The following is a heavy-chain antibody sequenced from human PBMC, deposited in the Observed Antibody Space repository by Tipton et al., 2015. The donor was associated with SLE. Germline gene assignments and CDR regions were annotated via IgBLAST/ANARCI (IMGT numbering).Heavy chain of an antibody. CDR2: INHSGST. CDR1: GGSFSGYY. Sequence: TLSLTCAVYGGSFSGYYWSWIRQPPGKGLEWTGEINHSGSTNYNPSLKSRVTISVDTSKNQFSLKLSSVTAADTAVYYCAGVLGYCTGGVCYSYYGMDVWGQGTTVTVAS. CDR3: AGVLGYCTGGVCYSYYGMDV. V-gene: IGHV4-34*01. J-gene: IGHJ6*02. D-gene: IGHD2-8*02.